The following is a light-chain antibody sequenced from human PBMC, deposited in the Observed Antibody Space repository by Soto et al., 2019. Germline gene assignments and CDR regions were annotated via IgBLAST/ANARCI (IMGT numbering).Light chain of an antibody. J-gene: IGKJ1*01. CDR2: GAS. CDR1: QSVRSS. CDR3: QQYGSCLWT. V-gene: IGKV3-20*01. Sequence: EIVMTQSPGTLSVSPGERATLFCRASQSVRSSLAWYQQKPGQAPRLLIYGASSRETEIRDRFSGSGSGTEFTRTISGLEPEDFAVDHCQQYGSCLWTFGQGTKVDIK.